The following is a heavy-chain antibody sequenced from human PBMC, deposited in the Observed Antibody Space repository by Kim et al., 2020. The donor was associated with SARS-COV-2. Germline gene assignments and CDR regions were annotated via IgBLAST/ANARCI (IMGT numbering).Heavy chain of an antibody. D-gene: IGHD6-13*01. V-gene: IGHV1-69*02. CDR3: ARIGYSSSRRYYGMDV. J-gene: IGHJ6*02. Sequence: KFQGRVTITADKSTSTAYMELSSRRSEDTAVYYCARIGYSSSRRYYGMDVWGQGTTVTVSS.